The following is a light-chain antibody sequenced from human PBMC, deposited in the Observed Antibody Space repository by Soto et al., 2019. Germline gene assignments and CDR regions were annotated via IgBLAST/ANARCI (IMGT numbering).Light chain of an antibody. CDR2: GAS. J-gene: IGKJ4*01. Sequence: EIVLTQSPGTLSLSPGERATLSCRASQSVSSSYLAWYQQKPGQAPRLLIYGASSRATGIPDRFSGSGSATDFTLTISRLEPEDFAVYYCHQYDTSPLTFGGGTKVEI. CDR1: QSVSSSY. V-gene: IGKV3-20*01. CDR3: HQYDTSPLT.